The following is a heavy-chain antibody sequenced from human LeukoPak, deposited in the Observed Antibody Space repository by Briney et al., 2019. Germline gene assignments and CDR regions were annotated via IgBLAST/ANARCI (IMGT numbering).Heavy chain of an antibody. Sequence: QPGGSLRLSCAASGFTFSSYAMSWVRQAPGKGLEWVSAISGSGGSTYYADSVKGRFTISRDNSKNTLYLQMNSLRAEDTAVYYCAKSNIRVRYDTRDWFDPWGQGTLVTVSS. D-gene: IGHD3-22*01. CDR3: AKSNIRVRYDTRDWFDP. V-gene: IGHV3-23*01. CDR2: ISGSGGST. J-gene: IGHJ5*02. CDR1: GFTFSSYA.